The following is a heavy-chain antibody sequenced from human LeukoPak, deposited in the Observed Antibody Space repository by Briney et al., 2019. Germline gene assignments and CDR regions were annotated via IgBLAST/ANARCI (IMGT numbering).Heavy chain of an antibody. CDR3: ARDSWGHSYGYAYYYYYMDA. D-gene: IGHD5-18*01. CDR1: GGSFSGYY. V-gene: IGHV4-34*01. CDR2: INHSGST. J-gene: IGHJ6*03. Sequence: SETLSLTCAVYGGSFSGYYWSWIRQPPGKGLEWIGEINHSGSTNYNPSLKSRVTISVDTSKNQFSLKLSSVTAADTAVYYCARDSWGHSYGYAYYYYYMDAWGKGTTVTVSS.